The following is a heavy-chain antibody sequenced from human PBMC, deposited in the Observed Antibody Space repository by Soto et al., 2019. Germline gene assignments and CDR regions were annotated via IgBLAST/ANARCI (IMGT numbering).Heavy chain of an antibody. CDR2: IDAGNGNT. CDR1: GYTFTNYV. V-gene: IGHV1-3*01. J-gene: IGHJ4*02. D-gene: IGHD5-12*01. Sequence: ASMKVSCKASGYTFTNYVLHWVRQAPGQRLEWMGWIDAGNGNTKYSQKFQGRVTITRDTSASTVYMELSSLRSEDTALFYCARSFSGYETDYWGQGTLVTVS. CDR3: ARSFSGYETDY.